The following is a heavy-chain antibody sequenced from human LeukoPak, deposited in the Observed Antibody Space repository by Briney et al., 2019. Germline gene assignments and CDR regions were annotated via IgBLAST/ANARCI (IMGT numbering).Heavy chain of an antibody. CDR1: GGSISSYY. CDR3: ARGVLWSQLYFDY. D-gene: IGHD2/OR15-2a*01. Sequence: SETLSLTCTVSGGSISSYYWSWIRQPPGKGLERIGYIYYSGTTNYNPSLKSRVTISVDTSKNQFSLKLSSVTAADTAVYYCARGVLWSQLYFDYWGQGTLVTVSS. CDR2: IYYSGTT. V-gene: IGHV4-59*01. J-gene: IGHJ4*02.